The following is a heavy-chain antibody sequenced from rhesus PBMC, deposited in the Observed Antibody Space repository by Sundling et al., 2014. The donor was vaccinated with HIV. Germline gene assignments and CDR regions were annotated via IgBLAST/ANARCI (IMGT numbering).Heavy chain of an antibody. CDR1: GGSISSSNW. D-gene: IGHD5-24*01. J-gene: IGHJ4*01. V-gene: IGHV4-65*02. CDR2: VSGDSTST. CDR3: ARRGILGYSVD. Sequence: QLHLQESGPGLVKPSETLSLTCAVSGGSISSSNWWSWIRQPPGKGLEWIGSVSGDSTSTNYNPSLKSRVTISKDTSKNQFSLKLSSVTAADTAVYYCARRGILGYSVDWGQGVLVTVSS.